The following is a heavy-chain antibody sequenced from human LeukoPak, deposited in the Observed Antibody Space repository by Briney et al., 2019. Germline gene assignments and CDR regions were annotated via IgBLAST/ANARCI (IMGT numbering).Heavy chain of an antibody. D-gene: IGHD6-19*01. CDR2: IYSGGDT. V-gene: IGHV3-66*04. Sequence: EGSLRLSCAASGLTVSSNYMCWVRQAPGQGLEWVSVIYSGGDTYYADSVKGRFTISRDNSKNTLYLQMNSLRAEDTAVYYCARRRFSSGWYTFDYWGQGTLVTVSS. CDR3: ARRRFSSGWYTFDY. CDR1: GLTVSSNY. J-gene: IGHJ4*02.